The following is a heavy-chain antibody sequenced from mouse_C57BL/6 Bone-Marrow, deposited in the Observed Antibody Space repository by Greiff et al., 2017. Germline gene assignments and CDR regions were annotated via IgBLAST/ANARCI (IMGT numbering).Heavy chain of an antibody. CDR2: ISSGGSYT. J-gene: IGHJ4*01. Sequence: EVKVVESGGDLVKPGGSLKLSCAASGFTFSSYGMSWVRQTPDKRLEWVATISSGGSYTYYPDSVKGRFTISRDNAKNTLYLQMSSLKSEDTAMYYCARHPILYAMDYWGQGTSVTVSS. CDR1: GFTFSSYG. V-gene: IGHV5-6*01. CDR3: ARHPILYAMDY.